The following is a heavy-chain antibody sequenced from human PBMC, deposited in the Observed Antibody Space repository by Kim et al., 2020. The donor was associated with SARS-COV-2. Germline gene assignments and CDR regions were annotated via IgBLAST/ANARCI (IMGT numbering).Heavy chain of an antibody. Sequence: GGSLRLSCAASGFTFSSYGMHWVRQAPGKGLEWVAVISYDGSNKYYADSVKGRFTISRDNSKNTLYLQMNSLRAEDTAVYYCAKDLYSSSWFRQDPNYYYGMDVWGQGTTVTVSS. CDR3: AKDLYSSSWFRQDPNYYYGMDV. D-gene: IGHD6-13*01. J-gene: IGHJ6*02. V-gene: IGHV3-30*18. CDR2: ISYDGSNK. CDR1: GFTFSSYG.